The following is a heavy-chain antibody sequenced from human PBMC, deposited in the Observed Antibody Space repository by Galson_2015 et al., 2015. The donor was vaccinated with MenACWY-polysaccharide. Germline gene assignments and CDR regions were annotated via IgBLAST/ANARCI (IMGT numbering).Heavy chain of an antibody. V-gene: IGHV4-59*02. CDR2: TYYSGSA. CDR1: GGSVSSYY. D-gene: IGHD3-22*01. CDR3: ARAHISGYYIWDS. Sequence: ATLSLPCTVSGGSVSSYYWSWIRQPPGQGLEWIGYTYYSGSAKYNPSLRSRVTISLDTSKNQFSLKLSSVTAADTAVYYCARAHISGYYIWDSWGQGTLVTVSS. J-gene: IGHJ4*02.